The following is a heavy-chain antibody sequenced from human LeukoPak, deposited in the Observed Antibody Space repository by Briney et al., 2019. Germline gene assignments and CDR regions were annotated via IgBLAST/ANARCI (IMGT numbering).Heavy chain of an antibody. Sequence: GASVKVSCKASGGTFSSYAISWVRQAPGQGLEWMGRIIPILGIANYAQKFQGRVTITADKSTSTAYMELSSLRSEDTAVYYCARDIWFGSGYYFDYWGQGTLVTVSS. J-gene: IGHJ4*02. D-gene: IGHD3-10*01. CDR3: ARDIWFGSGYYFDY. V-gene: IGHV1-69*04. CDR2: IIPILGIA. CDR1: GGTFSSYA.